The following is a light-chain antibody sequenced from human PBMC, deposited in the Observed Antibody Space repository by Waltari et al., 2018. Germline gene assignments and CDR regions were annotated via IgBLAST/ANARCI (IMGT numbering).Light chain of an antibody. CDR3: LQYNSSPYS. J-gene: IGKJ2*03. CDR2: KAS. V-gene: IGKV1-NL1*01. CDR1: QTISNW. Sequence: IQMTQSPSSLSASVGDTVTIACRASQTISNWLAWYQQKPGTAPKLLIYKASSLESGVPSRFSGSGSGTDFTLTINSLQPEDFTTYYCLQYNSSPYSFGQGTKVEIK.